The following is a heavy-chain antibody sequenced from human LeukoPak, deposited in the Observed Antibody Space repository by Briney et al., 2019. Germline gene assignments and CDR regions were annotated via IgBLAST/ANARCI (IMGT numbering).Heavy chain of an antibody. CDR3: ARVLYGSRVNVIDS. CDR1: GFTFSNYW. V-gene: IGHV3-7*01. D-gene: IGHD2-2*01. Sequence: GGFLTLSCAASGFTFSNYWINWVRQAPGKGLEWVANMNEYGSEKYYVDSVRGRFTISRDNAENSLFLHMNSLRVEDTAVYRCARVLYGSRVNVIDSWGPGTLVTVSS. J-gene: IGHJ4*02. CDR2: MNEYGSEK.